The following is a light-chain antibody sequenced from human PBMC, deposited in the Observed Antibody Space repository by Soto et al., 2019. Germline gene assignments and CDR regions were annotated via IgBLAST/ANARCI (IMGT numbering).Light chain of an antibody. CDR2: GNS. CDR3: QSYDSSPSGFYV. V-gene: IGLV1-40*01. J-gene: IGLJ1*01. Sequence: QSVLTQPPSVFGGPGRRVTLSCTGGSSNIGAGYDVHWYQQLPGTAPKLLIYGNSNRPSGVPDRFSGSKSGTSASLAITGLQAEDEADYYCQSYDSSPSGFYVFGTGTKVTDL. CDR1: SSNIGAGYD.